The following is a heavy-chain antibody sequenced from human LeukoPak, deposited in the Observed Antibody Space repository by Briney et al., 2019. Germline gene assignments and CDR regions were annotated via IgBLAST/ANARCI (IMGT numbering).Heavy chain of an antibody. D-gene: IGHD4-17*01. Sequence: GGSLRLSXAASGFTFSHYWMTWVRQAPGKGLEWVANIHQEGSEKYYVDSVKGRFSISRDNAKNSVYLQMNSLRAEDTAVYYCATGDDYDDYFDYWGQRTLVTVSS. V-gene: IGHV3-7*01. CDR2: IHQEGSEK. CDR3: ATGDDYDDYFDY. J-gene: IGHJ4*02. CDR1: GFTFSHYW.